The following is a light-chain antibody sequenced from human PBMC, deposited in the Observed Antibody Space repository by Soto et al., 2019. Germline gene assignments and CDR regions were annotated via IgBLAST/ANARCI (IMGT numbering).Light chain of an antibody. Sequence: QSVLTQPRSVSGSPGQSVTISCTGTSSDVGGYKYVSWYQQKPGKAPKHIIYGVSRWPLGVPNRFSGSKSGNRASLTISGLQAEDEGDYYCCSYAGGPEVFVTGTKLTVL. J-gene: IGLJ1*01. CDR3: CSYAGGPEV. CDR1: SSDVGGYKY. CDR2: GVS. V-gene: IGLV2-11*01.